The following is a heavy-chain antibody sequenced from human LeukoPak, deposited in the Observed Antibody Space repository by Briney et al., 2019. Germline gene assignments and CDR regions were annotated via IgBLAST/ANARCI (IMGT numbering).Heavy chain of an antibody. CDR2: ISYDGSNE. Sequence: PGGSLRLSCAASGFIFSTYAMHWVRQAPGKGLELVAVISYDGSNEYYVDPVKGRFTISRDNSKNTLYLQMNSLRAEDTAIYYCARDRGYCSGVSCYIFDYWGQGTLVTVSS. J-gene: IGHJ4*02. CDR3: ARDRGYCSGVSCYIFDY. CDR1: GFIFSTYA. V-gene: IGHV3-30*04. D-gene: IGHD2-15*01.